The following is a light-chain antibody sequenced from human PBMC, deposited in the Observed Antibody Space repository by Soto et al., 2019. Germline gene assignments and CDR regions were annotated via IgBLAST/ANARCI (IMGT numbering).Light chain of an antibody. CDR1: QSVSSN. Sequence: EIVMTQSPATLSVSPGERATLSCRARQSVSSNLALYQQKPGQAPRLLIYGASTRATGIPARFSGSGSGTEFTLTISSLQSEDFAVYYCQQYNNWPPFAFGQGTKLEIQ. CDR3: QQYNNWPPFA. CDR2: GAS. V-gene: IGKV3-15*01. J-gene: IGKJ2*01.